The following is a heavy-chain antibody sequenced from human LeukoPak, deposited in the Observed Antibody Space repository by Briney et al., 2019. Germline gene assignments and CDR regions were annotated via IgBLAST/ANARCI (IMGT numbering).Heavy chain of an antibody. CDR3: ARDLRFLTGPFDAFDI. D-gene: IGHD3-9*01. CDR2: IYYSGST. J-gene: IGHJ3*02. Sequence: SETLSLTCTVSGGSISSYYWSWIRQPPGKGLEWIGYIYYSGSTNYNPSLKSRVTISVDTSKNQFSLKLSSVTAADTAVYYCARDLRFLTGPFDAFDIWGQGTMVTVSS. CDR1: GGSISSYY. V-gene: IGHV4-59*01.